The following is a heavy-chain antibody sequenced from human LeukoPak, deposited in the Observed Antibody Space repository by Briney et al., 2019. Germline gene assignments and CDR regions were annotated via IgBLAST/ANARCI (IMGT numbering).Heavy chain of an antibody. Sequence: GASVKVSCKASGYTFTGYYIHWVRQAPGQGLEWMGWINPNSGGTKDAQKFQGRVTMTRDTSISTAYMELSRLRSDDTAAYYCARGRYDSSGYYYEYWGQGTLVTVSS. D-gene: IGHD3-22*01. CDR3: ARGRYDSSGYYYEY. CDR1: GYTFTGYY. V-gene: IGHV1-2*02. J-gene: IGHJ4*02. CDR2: INPNSGGT.